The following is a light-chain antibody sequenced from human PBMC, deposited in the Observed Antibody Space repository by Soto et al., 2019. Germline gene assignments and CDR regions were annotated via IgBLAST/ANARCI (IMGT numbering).Light chain of an antibody. CDR1: QSISNY. CDR3: QRRYHWPPFT. CDR2: DAS. J-gene: IGKJ3*01. Sequence: EIVLTQSPAPLSLSPGERATLSCRARQSISNYLAWYQQKPGQSPRLLIYDASNRATGIPARFSGRGSGTDFTVTIRSLGPEDVGVDYCQRRYHWPPFTFGPGTKVDIK. V-gene: IGKV3-11*01.